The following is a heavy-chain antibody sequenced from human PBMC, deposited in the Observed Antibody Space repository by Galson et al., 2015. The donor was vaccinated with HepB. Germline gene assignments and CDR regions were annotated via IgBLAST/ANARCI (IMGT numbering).Heavy chain of an antibody. D-gene: IGHD3-22*01. CDR3: AKSSERITMIVVVITPYYFDY. V-gene: IGHV3-23*01. CDR1: GFTFSSYA. Sequence: LRLSCAASGFTFSSYAMSWVRQAPGKGLEWVSAISGSGGSTYYADSVKGRFTISRDNSKNTLYLQMNSLRAEDTAVYYCAKSSERITMIVVVITPYYFDYWGQGTLVTVSS. CDR2: ISGSGGST. J-gene: IGHJ4*02.